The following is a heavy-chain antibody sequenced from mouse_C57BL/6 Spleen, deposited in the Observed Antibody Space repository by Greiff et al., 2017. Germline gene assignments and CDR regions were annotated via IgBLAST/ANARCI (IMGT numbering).Heavy chain of an antibody. CDR1: GFTFTDYY. D-gene: IGHD1-1*01. CDR2: IRNKANGYTT. V-gene: IGHV7-3*01. Sequence: DVMLVESGGGLVQPGGSLSLSCAASGFTFTDYYMSWVRQPPGKALEWLGFIRNKANGYTTEYSASVKGRFTISRDNSQSILYLQMNALRAEDSATYYCASSGNYYGSAFAYWGQGTLVTVSA. J-gene: IGHJ3*01. CDR3: ASSGNYYGSAFAY.